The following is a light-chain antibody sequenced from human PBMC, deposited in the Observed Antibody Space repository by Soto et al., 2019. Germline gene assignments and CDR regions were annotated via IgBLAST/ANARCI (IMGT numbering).Light chain of an antibody. Sequence: IVLTHAACGMSLSPGERGTLSYRASQSVSRSLAWYQQKPGQSPRLLIYGASSRATGIPDRFSGSASGTYFTLTISRLEPVEFAVYYCPQYSISAPLTFGGGTKVDIK. J-gene: IGKJ4*01. CDR1: QSVSRS. V-gene: IGKV3-20*01. CDR3: PQYSISAPLT. CDR2: GAS.